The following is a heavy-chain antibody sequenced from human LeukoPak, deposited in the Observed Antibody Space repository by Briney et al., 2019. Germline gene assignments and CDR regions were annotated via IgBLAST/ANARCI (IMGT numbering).Heavy chain of an antibody. Sequence: ASVKVSCKASGYTFTSYGIRWVRQAPGQGLEWMGWISAYNGNTNYAQKLQGRVTMTTDTSTSTAYMELRSLRSDDTAVYYCARTYGYYYYYYMDVWGKGTTVTVSS. D-gene: IGHD3-10*01. V-gene: IGHV1-18*01. J-gene: IGHJ6*03. CDR3: ARTYGYYYYYYMDV. CDR1: GYTFTSYG. CDR2: ISAYNGNT.